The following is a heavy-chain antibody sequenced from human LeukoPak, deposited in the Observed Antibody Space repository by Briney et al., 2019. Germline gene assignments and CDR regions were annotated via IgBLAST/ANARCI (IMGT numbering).Heavy chain of an antibody. CDR1: GFIFSSFA. J-gene: IGHJ5*02. CDR3: ARGPWRP. D-gene: IGHD1-1*01. Sequence: GGSLRLSCAASGFIFSSFAMNWVRQAPGKGLEWVGHIRNKANNYITEYAASVKGRFTISRDDSKNSLYLQMNSLKTEDTAVYYCARGPWRPWGQGTLVTVSS. V-gene: IGHV3-72*01. CDR2: IRNKANNYIT.